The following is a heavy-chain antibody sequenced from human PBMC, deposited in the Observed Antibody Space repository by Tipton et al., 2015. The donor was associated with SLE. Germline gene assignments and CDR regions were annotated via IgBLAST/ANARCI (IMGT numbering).Heavy chain of an antibody. D-gene: IGHD3-22*01. J-gene: IGHJ4*02. Sequence: TLSLTCTVSGGSISSSSYYWGWIRQPPGKGLEWIGSIYYSGSTYYNPSLKSRVTISVDTSKNQFSLKLSSVTAADTAVYYCARWDLYDSVYFDYWGQGTLVTFSS. CDR1: GGSISSSSYY. V-gene: IGHV4-39*01. CDR2: IYYSGST. CDR3: ARWDLYDSVYFDY.